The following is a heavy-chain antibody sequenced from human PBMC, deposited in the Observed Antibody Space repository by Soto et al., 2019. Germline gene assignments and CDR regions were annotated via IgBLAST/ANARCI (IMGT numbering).Heavy chain of an antibody. CDR3: ARHEPSQTPRYFDY. V-gene: IGHV4-39*01. CDR1: GGSISSSSYY. J-gene: IGHJ4*02. CDR2: IYYSGST. Sequence: SETLSLTCTVSGGSISSSSYYWGWIRQPPGKGLEWIGSIYYSGSTYYNPSLKSRVTISVDTSKNQFSLKLSSVTAADTAVYYCARHEPSQTPRYFDYWGQGTLVTVSS. D-gene: IGHD2-2*01.